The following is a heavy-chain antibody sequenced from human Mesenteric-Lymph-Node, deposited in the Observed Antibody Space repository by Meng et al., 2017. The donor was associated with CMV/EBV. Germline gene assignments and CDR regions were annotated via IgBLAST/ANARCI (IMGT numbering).Heavy chain of an antibody. D-gene: IGHD4-17*01. CDR1: GFTFDDYA. CDR2: INWNSATI. CDR3: ATTSTWYGDYSFDY. V-gene: IGHV3-9*01. Sequence: SLKISCAASGFTFDDYAMEWVRQVPGKGLEWVAGINWNSATIAYADSVRGRFTISRDTSKNTVYLQMNSLRAEDTAVYYCATTSTWYGDYSFDYWGQGTLVTVSS. J-gene: IGHJ4*02.